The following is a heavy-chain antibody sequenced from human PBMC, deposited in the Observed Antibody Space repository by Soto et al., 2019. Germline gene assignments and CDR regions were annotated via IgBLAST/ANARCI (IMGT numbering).Heavy chain of an antibody. CDR2: VHYSGTT. J-gene: IGHJ4*02. V-gene: IGHV4-59*01. CDR1: GGSIGHYY. CDR3: ARRWSGTDY. Sequence: PSETLSLTCTVSGGSIGHYYWNWIRQSPGEGLEWIGYVHYSGTTSYNPSLRSRVTISLDTSKNQFSLRLSSVTAADTAVYYCARRWSGTDYWGQGTLVTVSS.